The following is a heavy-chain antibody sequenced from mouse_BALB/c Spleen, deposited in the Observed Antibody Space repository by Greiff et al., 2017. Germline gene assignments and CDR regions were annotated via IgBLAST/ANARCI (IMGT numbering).Heavy chain of an antibody. CDR3: TSYGSSYYFDY. CDR1: GFNIKDYY. CDR2: IDPENGDT. D-gene: IGHD1-1*01. Sequence: VQLKESGAELVRSGASVKLSCTASGFNIKDYYMHWVKQRPEQGLEWIGWIDPENGDTEYAPKFQGKATMTADTSSNTAYLQLSSLTSEDTAVYYCTSYGSSYYFDYWGQGTTLTVSS. V-gene: IGHV14-4*02. J-gene: IGHJ2*01.